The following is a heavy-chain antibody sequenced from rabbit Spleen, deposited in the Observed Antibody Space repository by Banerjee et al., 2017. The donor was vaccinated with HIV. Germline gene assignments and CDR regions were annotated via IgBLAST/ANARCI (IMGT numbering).Heavy chain of an antibody. J-gene: IGHJ6*01. CDR2: IHAVKGST. Sequence: QLKETGGGLVQPGGSLTLSCKASGVDFTNYYISWVRQAPGKGLEWIGIIHAVKGSTDYANWVNGRFTISSDNAQNTVSLQMNSLTAADTATYFCARYYIFYGMDLWGPGTLVTVS. V-gene: IGHV1S7*01. CDR1: GVDFTNYY. D-gene: IGHD4-1*01. CDR3: ARYYIFYGMDL.